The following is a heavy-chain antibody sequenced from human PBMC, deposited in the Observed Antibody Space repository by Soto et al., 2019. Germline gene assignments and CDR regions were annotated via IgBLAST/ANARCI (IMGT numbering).Heavy chain of an antibody. Sequence: GGSLRLSCAASGFTFNTAWLTWVRQAPGKGLEWVGRIKGKPDGGATDYAALVEGRFMIPRDDSQNTVFLQMNSLKTDDTAVYYCTAGSPFNYWGPGTLVTVSS. CDR1: GFTFNTAW. V-gene: IGHV3-15*01. CDR2: IKGKPDGGAT. CDR3: TAGSPFNY. J-gene: IGHJ4*02.